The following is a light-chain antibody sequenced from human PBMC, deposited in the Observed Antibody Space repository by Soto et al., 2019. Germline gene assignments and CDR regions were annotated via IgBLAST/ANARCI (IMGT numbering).Light chain of an antibody. J-gene: IGKJ4*01. CDR3: QQYNNWPLT. CDR2: GAS. Sequence: EIVMTQSPATLSVSPGXRATLSCRASQSVSSNLAWYQQKPGQAPRLLIYGASTTATGIPARFSGSGSGTEFTLTISSLQSEDFAVYYCQQYNNWPLTFGGGTKVAIK. CDR1: QSVSSN. V-gene: IGKV3-15*01.